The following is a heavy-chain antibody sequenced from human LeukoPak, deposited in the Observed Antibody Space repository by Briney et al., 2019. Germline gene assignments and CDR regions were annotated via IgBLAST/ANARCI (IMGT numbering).Heavy chain of an antibody. J-gene: IGHJ6*03. CDR1: GFTFDDYA. V-gene: IGHV3-43D*03. Sequence: GGSLRLSCAASGFTFDDYAMHWVRQAPGKGLEWVSLISWDGGSTYYADSVKGRFTISRDNSKNSLYLQMNSLRAEDTALYYCVRSRGYYYMDVWGKGTTVTVSS. CDR2: ISWDGGST. CDR3: VRSRGYYYMDV. D-gene: IGHD2-15*01.